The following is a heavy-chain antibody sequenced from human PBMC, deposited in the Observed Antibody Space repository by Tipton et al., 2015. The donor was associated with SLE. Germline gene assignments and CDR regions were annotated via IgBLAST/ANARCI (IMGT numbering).Heavy chain of an antibody. V-gene: IGHV3-30-3*01. CDR3: ASQLLFFYYGLDF. Sequence: SLRLSCAASGFTFSSYAMHWARQAPGKGLEWVAVISYDGSNIYYADSVKGRFTISRDNSKSTLYLQMNGLRPEDTAVYYCASQLLFFYYGLDFWGQGTTVTVSS. D-gene: IGHD3-10*01. J-gene: IGHJ6*02. CDR1: GFTFSSYA. CDR2: ISYDGSNI.